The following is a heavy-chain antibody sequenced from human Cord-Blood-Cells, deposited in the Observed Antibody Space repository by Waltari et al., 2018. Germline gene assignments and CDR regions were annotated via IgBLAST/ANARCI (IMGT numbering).Heavy chain of an antibody. CDR3: AREGADYVAAAGDDAFDI. Sequence: QVQLQQWGAGLLKPSETLSLTCAVYGGSFSGYYWSWIRQPPGKGLEWIGEINHSGSTNYNPSLKRRVTISVDTSKNQFSLKLSSVTAADTAVYYCAREGADYVAAAGDDAFDIWGQGTMVTVSS. D-gene: IGHD6-13*01. CDR1: GGSFSGYY. V-gene: IGHV4-34*01. CDR2: INHSGST. J-gene: IGHJ3*02.